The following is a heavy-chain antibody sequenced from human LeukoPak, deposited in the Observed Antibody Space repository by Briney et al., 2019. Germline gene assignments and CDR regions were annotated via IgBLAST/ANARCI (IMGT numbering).Heavy chain of an antibody. CDR1: GGSISSGGYY. CDR3: ARGVTAVTPHDAFDI. V-gene: IGHV4-31*03. D-gene: IGHD4-17*01. Sequence: SETLSLTCTVSGGSISSGGYYWSWIRQHPGKGLEWIGYIYYSGSTYYNPSLKSRVTISVDTSKNQFSLKLSSVTAADTAVYYCARGVTAVTPHDAFDIWGQGTMVTVSS. J-gene: IGHJ3*02. CDR2: IYYSGST.